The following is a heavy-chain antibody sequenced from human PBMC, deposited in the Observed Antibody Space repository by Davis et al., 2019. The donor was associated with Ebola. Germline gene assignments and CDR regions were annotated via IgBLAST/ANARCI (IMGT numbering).Heavy chain of an antibody. V-gene: IGHV1-18*01. Sequence: ASVKVSCKASGYTFSSYGISWVRQAPGQGLEWMGWISGYEDNTNYAPRVQGRITLTKDRATSTVYMELRSLTSDDTAVYYCARDLATSSGAHFFYFGMDVWGEGTSVAVSS. J-gene: IGHJ6*04. CDR2: ISGYEDNT. CDR1: GYTFSSYG. CDR3: ARDLATSSGAHFFYFGMDV. D-gene: IGHD3-10*01.